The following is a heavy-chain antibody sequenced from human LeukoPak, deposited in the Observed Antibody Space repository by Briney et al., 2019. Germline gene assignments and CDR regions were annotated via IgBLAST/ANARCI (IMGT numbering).Heavy chain of an antibody. D-gene: IGHD3-16*01. Sequence: PSETLSLTCTVSGGSISSYYWSWIRQPPAKGLEWIGYIYYSGSTNYNPSLKSRVTISVDTSKNQFSLKLSSVTAADTAVYYCARETSQKGAHYMDVWGKGTTVTISS. CDR1: GGSISSYY. J-gene: IGHJ6*03. V-gene: IGHV4-59*01. CDR3: ARETSQKGAHYMDV. CDR2: IYYSGST.